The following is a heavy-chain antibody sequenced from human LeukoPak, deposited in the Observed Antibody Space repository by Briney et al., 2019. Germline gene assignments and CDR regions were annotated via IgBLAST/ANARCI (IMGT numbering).Heavy chain of an antibody. CDR3: ATLVDPIKAVEYIDY. CDR1: GGTFSSYA. CDR2: IIPILGIA. D-gene: IGHD5-12*01. J-gene: IGHJ4*02. V-gene: IGHV1-69*04. Sequence: EASVKVSCKASGGTFSSYAISWVRQAPGQGLEWMGRIIPILGIANYAQKFQGRVTITEDKSTSTAYMELSSLRSEDTAVYYCATLVDPIKAVEYIDYWGQGTLVTVSS.